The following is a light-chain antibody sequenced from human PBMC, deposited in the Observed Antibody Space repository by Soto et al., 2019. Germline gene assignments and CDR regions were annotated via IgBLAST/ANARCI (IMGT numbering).Light chain of an antibody. J-gene: IGKJ1*01. Sequence: DIPMTQSPSSLSASVGDRVTITCRASQGISNDLAWYQQKPAKAPKRLIYTASSLQSGVPSRFSGSGSGTEFTLTIDSLQPEDFATYYLRQYNRYPRTFGQGTKVEIK. CDR2: TAS. CDR3: RQYNRYPRT. CDR1: QGISND. V-gene: IGKV1-17*01.